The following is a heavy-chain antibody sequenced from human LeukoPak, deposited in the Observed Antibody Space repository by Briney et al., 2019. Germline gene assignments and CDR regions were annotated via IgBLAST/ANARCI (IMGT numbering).Heavy chain of an antibody. CDR2: IKIKTDGGTT. CDR1: GFTFSNAS. D-gene: IGHD3-16*02. J-gene: IGHJ4*02. Sequence: GGSLRLSCAASGFTFSNASMSWVRQAPGKGLEWVGRIKIKTDGGTTDYAAPVKGRFTISRDDSKNTLYLQMNSLKTEDTAVYYCTIGLSVGYWGQGTLVTVSS. CDR3: TIGLSVGY. V-gene: IGHV3-15*01.